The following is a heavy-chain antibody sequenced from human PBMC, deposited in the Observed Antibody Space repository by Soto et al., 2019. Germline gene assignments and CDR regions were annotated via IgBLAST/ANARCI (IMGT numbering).Heavy chain of an antibody. J-gene: IGHJ3*02. CDR3: ARGGGVGVAGSAAFDM. CDR2: INPATGAA. D-gene: IGHD3-3*01. V-gene: IGHV1-2*02. Sequence: QLHLVQSGAVVKKPGASVTVSCSASGYPVTAYYMHWVRQAPGRGLEWMGGINPATGAAKYTQTFQGRVTMTRDTSPGTVFMELGGLTSEDTAVFYWARGGGVGVAGSAAFDMWGQGTLVTVSS. CDR1: GYPVTAYY.